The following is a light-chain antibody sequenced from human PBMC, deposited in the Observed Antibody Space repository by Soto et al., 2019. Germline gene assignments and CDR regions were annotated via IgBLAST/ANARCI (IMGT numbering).Light chain of an antibody. J-gene: IGLJ2*01. CDR2: DVT. CDR3: SAYTRSSALWV. Sequence: QSVLTQPASVSGSPGQSITISCTGTSSDVGGYNYVSWYQQHPGKAPKLIIYDVTNRPSGFSDRFSGSKSGNTASLTISGLQAEDEADYYCSAYTRSSALWVFGGGTQLTVL. V-gene: IGLV2-14*01. CDR1: SSDVGGYNY.